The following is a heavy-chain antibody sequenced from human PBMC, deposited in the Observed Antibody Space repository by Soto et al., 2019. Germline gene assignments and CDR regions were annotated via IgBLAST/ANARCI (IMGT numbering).Heavy chain of an antibody. J-gene: IGHJ4*02. CDR1: GFTFSKAW. D-gene: IGHD5-18*01. V-gene: IGHV3-15*01. Sequence: GGSLRLSCAASGFTFSKAWMSWVRQAPGKGPEWVGRVKSKTDGETTGYAAPVRGRFTISRDDSKNMLYLQMNSLRAEDTAVYYCARSGYSYGPFDYWGQGTLVTVSS. CDR2: VKSKTDGETT. CDR3: ARSGYSYGPFDY.